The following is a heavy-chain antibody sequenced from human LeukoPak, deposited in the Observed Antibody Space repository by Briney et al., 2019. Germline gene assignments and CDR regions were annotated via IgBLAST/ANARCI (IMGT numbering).Heavy chain of an antibody. CDR1: GFIFSYYD. CDR2: ISSSRSIM. J-gene: IGHJ4*02. V-gene: IGHV3-48*01. CDR3: ARHNQGSPDY. Sequence: PGGSLRLSCVASGFIFSYYDMDWVRQAPGKGLEWISYISSSRSIMYYADSVLGRFTVSRDNAENTLYLQTNSLRGDDTAVYYCARHNQGSPDYWGQGTLVTVSS.